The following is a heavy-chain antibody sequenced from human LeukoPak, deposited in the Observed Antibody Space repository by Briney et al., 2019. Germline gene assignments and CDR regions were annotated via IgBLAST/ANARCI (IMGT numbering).Heavy chain of an antibody. J-gene: IGHJ4*02. CDR2: ISSNGGST. V-gene: IGHV3-64*01. D-gene: IGHD2-8*01. CDR1: GFTFSSYA. Sequence: PGGSLRLSCAGSGFTFSSYAMHWVRQAPGKGLEYVSGISSNGGSTYHANSVKGRFTISRDNSKNTLHLQMGSLRAEDMAVYYCAREYCTNGVCYKRFDYWGQGTLVTVSS. CDR3: AREYCTNGVCYKRFDY.